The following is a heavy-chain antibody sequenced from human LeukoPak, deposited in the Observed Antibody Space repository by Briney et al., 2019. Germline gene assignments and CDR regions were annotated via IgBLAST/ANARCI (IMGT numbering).Heavy chain of an antibody. CDR3: AREVDYGSGSYYFDY. CDR1: GFTFSSYS. J-gene: IGHJ4*02. V-gene: IGHV3-21*01. D-gene: IGHD3-10*01. CDR2: ISSSSSYI. Sequence: GGSLRLSCAASGFTFSSYSMNWVRQAPGKGLEWVSSISSSSSYIYYADSVKGRFTISRDNAKNSLYLQMNSLRAEDTAVYYCAREVDYGSGSYYFDYWRQGTLVTVSS.